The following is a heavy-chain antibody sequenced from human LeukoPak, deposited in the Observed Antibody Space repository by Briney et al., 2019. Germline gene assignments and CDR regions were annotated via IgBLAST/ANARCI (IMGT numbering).Heavy chain of an antibody. V-gene: IGHV4-59*12. CDR2: IYYSGST. CDR1: GGSISSYY. Sequence: PSETLSLTCTVSGGSISSYYWSWIRQPPGKELEWIGYIYYSGSTDYNPSLKSRVAISVDTSKNQFSLNLSSVTAADTAVYYCASVPVLISAFDIWGQGTMVTISS. CDR3: ASVPVLISAFDI. J-gene: IGHJ3*02. D-gene: IGHD3-22*01.